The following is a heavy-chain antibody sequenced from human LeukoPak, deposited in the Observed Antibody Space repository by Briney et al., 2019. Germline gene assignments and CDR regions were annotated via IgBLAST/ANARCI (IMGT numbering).Heavy chain of an antibody. CDR3: ANVAPRRETVMGLFAY. CDR1: GFPFSSFP. V-gene: IGHV3-23*01. Sequence: GGSLRLSCAASGFPFSSFPLRWVHQAPGKGLEWVSLISAGGGSKYYADSVKGRFTISRDNSKNTLYLQMNRLRTEDTAVYYCANVAPRRETVMGLFAYSGERNLLTVSS. CDR2: ISAGGGSK. J-gene: IGHJ4*02. D-gene: IGHD5-18*01.